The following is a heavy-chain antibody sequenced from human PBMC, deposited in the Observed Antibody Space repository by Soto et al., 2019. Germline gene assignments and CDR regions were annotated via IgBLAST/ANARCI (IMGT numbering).Heavy chain of an antibody. D-gene: IGHD3-3*01. CDR1: GFTFSSYW. V-gene: IGHV3-7*04. CDR2: IKQDGSEK. Sequence: GGSLRLSCAASGFTFSSYWMSWVRQAPGKGLEWVANIKQDGSEKYYVDSVKGRFTISRDNAKNSLYLQMNSLRAEDTAVYYCARVRFLEWLLPALEVWGKGTTVTVSS. J-gene: IGHJ6*04. CDR3: ARVRFLEWLLPALEV.